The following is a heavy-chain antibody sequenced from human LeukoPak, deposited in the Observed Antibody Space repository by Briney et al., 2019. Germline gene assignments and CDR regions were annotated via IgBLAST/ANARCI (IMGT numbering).Heavy chain of an antibody. CDR2: ISSSSSSI. CDR1: GFTFSSYT. Sequence: GGSLRLSCAASGFTFSSYTINWVRQAPGKGLEWISYISSSSSSIYYADSVKGRFTISRDNAKNSLYLQMNSLRAEDTAVYYCARDIAAAGLDAFDIWGQGTMVTVSS. V-gene: IGHV3-48*04. CDR3: ARDIAAAGLDAFDI. D-gene: IGHD6-13*01. J-gene: IGHJ3*02.